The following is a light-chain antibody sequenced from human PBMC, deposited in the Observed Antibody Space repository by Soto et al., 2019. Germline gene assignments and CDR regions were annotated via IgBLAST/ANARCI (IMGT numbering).Light chain of an antibody. CDR2: DVS. J-gene: IGLJ2*01. V-gene: IGLV2-8*01. CDR1: SSDVGAYNY. Sequence: QSVLTQPPSASGSPGQSVTISCTGTSSDVGAYNYVSWYQQHPGKAPKLMIYDVSKRPSGVPYRFSGSKSGNAASLTVSGLQAEDEADYYCSSYGGSNNLVFGGGTQLTVL. CDR3: SSYGGSNNLV.